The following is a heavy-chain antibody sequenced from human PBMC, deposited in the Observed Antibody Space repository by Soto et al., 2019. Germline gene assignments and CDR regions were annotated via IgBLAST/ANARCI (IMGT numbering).Heavy chain of an antibody. CDR3: AKGTRPLDYGDFDY. D-gene: IGHD4-17*01. Sequence: GGSLRLSCVASGFTFSSYGMHWVRQAPGKGLEWVAVISYDGSNKYYADSVKGRFTISRDNSKNTLYLQMNSLRAEDTAVYYCAKGTRPLDYGDFDYWGQGTLVTVSS. CDR2: ISYDGSNK. CDR1: GFTFSSYG. J-gene: IGHJ4*02. V-gene: IGHV3-30*18.